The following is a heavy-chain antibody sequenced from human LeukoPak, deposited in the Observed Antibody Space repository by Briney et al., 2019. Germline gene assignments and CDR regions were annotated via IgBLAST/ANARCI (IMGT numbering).Heavy chain of an antibody. CDR3: AREGEGYCSGGSCYGFDY. CDR2: IYYSGST. D-gene: IGHD2-15*01. J-gene: IGHJ4*02. CDR1: GGSISSGDYY. V-gene: IGHV4-30-4*08. Sequence: SETLSLTCTVSGGSISSGDYYWSWIRQPPGKGLEWIGYIYYSGSTYYNPSLKSRVTISVDTSKNQFSLKLSSVTAADTAVYYCAREGEGYCSGGSCYGFDYWGQGTLVTVSS.